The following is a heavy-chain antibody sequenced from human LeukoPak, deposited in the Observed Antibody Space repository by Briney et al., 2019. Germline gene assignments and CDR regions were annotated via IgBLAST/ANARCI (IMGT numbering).Heavy chain of an antibody. J-gene: IGHJ4*02. Sequence: GGSLRLSCAASGFTFSSYAMHWVRQAPGKGLEWVAVISYDGSNKYYADFVKGRFTISRDNSKNTLYLQMNSLRAEDTAVYYCASLIDYWGQGTLVTVSS. CDR2: ISYDGSNK. V-gene: IGHV3-30-3*01. CDR1: GFTFSSYA. CDR3: ASLIDY.